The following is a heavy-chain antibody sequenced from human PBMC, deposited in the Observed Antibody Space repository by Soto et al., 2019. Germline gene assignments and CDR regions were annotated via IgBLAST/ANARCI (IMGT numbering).Heavy chain of an antibody. Sequence: LRLSCAASVFTFSAYGMHWVRQAPGQGLEWVSYISKSGGTTYYADSVKGRFTISRDDAKNSVYLQMSSLRPEDMAVYKCVREGHYYFDYWGQGALVTVSS. CDR1: VFTFSAYG. CDR3: VREGHYYFDY. J-gene: IGHJ4*02. V-gene: IGHV3-48*03. CDR2: ISKSGGTT.